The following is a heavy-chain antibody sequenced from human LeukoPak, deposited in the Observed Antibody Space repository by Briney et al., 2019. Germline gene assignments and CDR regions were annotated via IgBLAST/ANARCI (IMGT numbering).Heavy chain of an antibody. V-gene: IGHV3-74*01. J-gene: IGHJ5*02. CDR3: IRDFRSADL. CDR1: GFTFSNYW. CDR2: IYVDGRTT. Sequence: PGGSLRLSCAASGFTFSNYWMHWVRQPPGKGLVWVSRIYVDGRTTNYADSVKGRFTISRDNAKNTVYLEINSLSVEDTATYYCIRDFRSADLWGLGTLVTVTS.